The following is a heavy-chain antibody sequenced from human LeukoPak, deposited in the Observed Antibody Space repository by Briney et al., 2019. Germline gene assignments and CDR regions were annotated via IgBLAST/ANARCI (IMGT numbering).Heavy chain of an antibody. Sequence: PSETLSLTCTVSGGSISIYYWSWIRQPPGKGLEWIGYIYYSGSTNYNPSLKSRVTISVDTSKNQFSLKLSSVTAADTAVYYCARTYCSSTSCYMADYWGQGTLVTVSS. CDR1: GGSISIYY. J-gene: IGHJ4*02. V-gene: IGHV4-59*08. CDR3: ARTYCSSTSCYMADY. D-gene: IGHD2-2*02. CDR2: IYYSGST.